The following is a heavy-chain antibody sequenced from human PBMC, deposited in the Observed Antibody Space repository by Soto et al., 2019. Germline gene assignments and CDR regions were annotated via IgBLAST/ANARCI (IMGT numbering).Heavy chain of an antibody. D-gene: IGHD6-13*01. CDR2: ISAYNGNT. CDR3: ARDAAAGLNDY. CDR1: GYTFTSYG. V-gene: IGHV1-18*01. Sequence: QVQLVQSGAEVKKPGASVKVSCKASGYTFTSYGISWVRQAPGQGLEWMGWISAYNGNTKYVQKFQGRVTMTTDTATNTAYMELRSLRSDDTAVYYCARDAAAGLNDYWGQGTLVTVSS. J-gene: IGHJ4*02.